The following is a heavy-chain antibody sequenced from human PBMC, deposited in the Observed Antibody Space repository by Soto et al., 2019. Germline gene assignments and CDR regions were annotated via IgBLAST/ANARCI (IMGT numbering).Heavy chain of an antibody. J-gene: IGHJ6*02. D-gene: IGHD2-2*01. CDR3: ARNKGYCSSISCYGMDV. CDR2: IYPGDSDT. V-gene: IGHV5-51*01. Sequence: PGESLKISCKGSGYSFSSYWIVWVRQMAGKGLEWMGTIYPGDSDTRYSPSFQVTVTISAAKSISTAYLQWNSLKASDTAMYFCARNKGYCSSISCYGMDVWGQGAAVTVSS. CDR1: GYSFSSYW.